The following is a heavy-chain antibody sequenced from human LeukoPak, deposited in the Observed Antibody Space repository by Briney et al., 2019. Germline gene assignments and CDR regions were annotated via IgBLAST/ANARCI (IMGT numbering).Heavy chain of an antibody. J-gene: IGHJ4*02. CDR1: GYTFTSYY. CDR2: INPSGGST. Sequence: GASVKVSCKTSGYTFTSYYMHWVRQAPGQGLEWMGIINPSGGSTSYAQKFQGRVTMTRDTSTSTVYMELSSLRSEDTAVYYCARVGYYYDSSGYYPNDYWGQGTLVTVSS. V-gene: IGHV1-46*01. D-gene: IGHD3-22*01. CDR3: ARVGYYYDSSGYYPNDY.